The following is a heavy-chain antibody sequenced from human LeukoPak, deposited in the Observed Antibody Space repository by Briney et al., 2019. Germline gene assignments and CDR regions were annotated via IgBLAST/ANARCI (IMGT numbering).Heavy chain of an antibody. V-gene: IGHV4-4*07. CDR2: IYTSGST. D-gene: IGHD6-13*01. CDR3: ARVESSSWFTYYYYYMDV. J-gene: IGHJ6*03. CDR1: GGSISSYY. Sequence: SETLSLTCTVSGGSISSYYWSWIRQPAGKGLEWIGRIYTSGSTYYNPSLKSRVTISVDTSKNQFSLKLSSVTAADTAVYYCARVESSSWFTYYYYYMDVWGKGTTVTVSS.